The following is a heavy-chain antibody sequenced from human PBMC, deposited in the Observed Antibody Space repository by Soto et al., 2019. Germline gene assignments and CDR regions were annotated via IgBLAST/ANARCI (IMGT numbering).Heavy chain of an antibody. V-gene: IGHV3-21*01. J-gene: IGHJ4*02. D-gene: IGHD2-15*01. CDR1: GFTFSSYS. CDR2: ISSSSSYI. Sequence: SGGSLRLSCAASGFTFSSYSMNWVRQAPGKGLEWVSSISSSSSYIYYADSVKGRFTISRDNARNSLYLQMNSLRAEDTAVYYCVREVCSGGLCKVFDYWGQGTPVTVSS. CDR3: VREVCSGGLCKVFDY.